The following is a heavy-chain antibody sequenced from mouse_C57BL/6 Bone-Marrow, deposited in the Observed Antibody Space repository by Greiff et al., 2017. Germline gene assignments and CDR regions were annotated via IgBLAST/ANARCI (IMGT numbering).Heavy chain of an antibody. Sequence: VQLQQSGAELVRPGASVKLSCTASGFNIKDDYMHWVKQRPEQGLEWIGWIDPANGDTEYASKFQGKATITADTSSNTAYLQLSILTSDDPAVYYCTTEGFTTMLYAMDYWGQGTSVTVSS. V-gene: IGHV14-4*01. D-gene: IGHD2-12*01. CDR2: IDPANGDT. J-gene: IGHJ4*01. CDR3: TTEGFTTMLYAMDY. CDR1: GFNIKDDY.